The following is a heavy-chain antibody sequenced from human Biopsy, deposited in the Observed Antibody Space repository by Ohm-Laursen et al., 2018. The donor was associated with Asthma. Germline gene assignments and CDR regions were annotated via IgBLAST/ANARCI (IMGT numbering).Heavy chain of an antibody. CDR1: GGSIGTSTYY. CDR3: ARLWEEVDC. Sequence: GTLSLTCIVSGGSIGTSTYYWGWIRQPPGKGLEWIASIYYSGNTYYNPSLKSRVTISLDTSNNQFSLRLSSVTAADTAVCYCARLWEEVDCWGQGALVTVSS. CDR2: IYYSGNT. J-gene: IGHJ4*02. V-gene: IGHV4-39*01. D-gene: IGHD1-26*01.